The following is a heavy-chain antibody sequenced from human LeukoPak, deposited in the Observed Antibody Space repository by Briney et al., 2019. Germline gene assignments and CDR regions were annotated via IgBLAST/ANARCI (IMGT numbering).Heavy chain of an antibody. V-gene: IGHV3-30*02. Sequence: GGSLRLSCAASGFTFSSYGMHWVRQAPGKGLEWVAFIRYDGSNKYYADSVKGRFTISRDNSKNTLYLQMNSQRAEDTAVYYCAKDSTDSSGYYYGYFDYWGQGTLVTVSS. D-gene: IGHD3-22*01. J-gene: IGHJ4*02. CDR2: IRYDGSNK. CDR1: GFTFSSYG. CDR3: AKDSTDSSGYYYGYFDY.